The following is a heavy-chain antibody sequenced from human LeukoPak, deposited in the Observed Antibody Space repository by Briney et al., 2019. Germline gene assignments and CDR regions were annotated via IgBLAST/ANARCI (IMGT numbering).Heavy chain of an antibody. CDR2: IYYSGST. J-gene: IGHJ6*03. V-gene: IGHV4-59*08. CDR1: GGSISSYY. CDR3: ARHPDGYYYYMDV. D-gene: IGHD5-24*01. Sequence: PSETLSLTCTVSGGSISSYYWSWIRQPPGKGLEWIGYIYYSGSTNYNPSLKSRVTISVDTSKNQFSLKLSSVTAADTAVYYCARHPDGYYYYMDVWGKGTTVTVSS.